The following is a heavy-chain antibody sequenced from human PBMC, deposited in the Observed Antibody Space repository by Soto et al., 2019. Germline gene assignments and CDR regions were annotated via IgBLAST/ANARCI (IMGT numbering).Heavy chain of an antibody. CDR2: ISGSGGST. J-gene: IGHJ4*02. CDR3: AKDPTYYDSSGYSSPFDY. CDR1: GFTFSSYA. Sequence: GGSLRLSFAASGFTFSSYAMSWVRQAPGKGLEWVSAISGSGGSTYYADSVKGRFTISRDNSKNTLYLQMNSLRAEDTAVYYCAKDPTYYDSSGYSSPFDYWGQGTLVTVSS. D-gene: IGHD3-22*01. V-gene: IGHV3-23*01.